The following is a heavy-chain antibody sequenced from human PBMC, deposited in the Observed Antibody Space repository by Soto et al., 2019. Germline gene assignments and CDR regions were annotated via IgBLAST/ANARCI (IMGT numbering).Heavy chain of an antibody. CDR2: IYPGDSDT. Sequence: PGESLKISCKGSGYSFTSYWIGWVRQMPGKGLEWMGIIYPGDSDTRYSPSFQGQVTISADKSISTAYLQWSSLKASDTAMYYCARNRRIAARPNDYYHYMDVWGKGTTVTVS. J-gene: IGHJ6*03. D-gene: IGHD6-6*01. CDR1: GYSFTSYW. V-gene: IGHV5-51*01. CDR3: ARNRRIAARPNDYYHYMDV.